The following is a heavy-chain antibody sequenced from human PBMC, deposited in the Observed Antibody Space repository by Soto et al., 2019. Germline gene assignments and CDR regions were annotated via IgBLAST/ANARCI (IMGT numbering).Heavy chain of an antibody. J-gene: IGHJ4*02. CDR3: ARNIAAAGTFDY. Sequence: SETLSLTCTVSGGSISSSSYYWGWIRQPPGKGLEWIGSIYYSGSTYYNPSLKSRVTISVDTSKNQSSLKLSSVTAADTAVYYCARNIAAAGTFDYWGQGTLVTVSS. CDR2: IYYSGST. CDR1: GGSISSSSYY. D-gene: IGHD6-13*01. V-gene: IGHV4-39*01.